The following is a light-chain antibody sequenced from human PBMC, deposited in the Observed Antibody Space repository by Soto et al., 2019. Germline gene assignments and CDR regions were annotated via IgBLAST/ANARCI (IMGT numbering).Light chain of an antibody. V-gene: IGKV4-1*01. CDR2: WAS. CDR3: QQYYITPQT. Sequence: DIVMTQSPDSLAVSLGERATINCKSSQSLLYSSNNKNYLSWYQQKVGQPPKLLIYWASTRESGVPDRFSGSGSGTDFTLTISSLQAEDVAVYYCQQYYITPQTFGQGTKVEIK. CDR1: QSLLYSSNNKNY. J-gene: IGKJ1*01.